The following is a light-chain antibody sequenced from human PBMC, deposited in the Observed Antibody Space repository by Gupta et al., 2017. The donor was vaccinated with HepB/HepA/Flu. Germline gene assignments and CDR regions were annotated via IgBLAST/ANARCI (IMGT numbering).Light chain of an antibody. Sequence: SALTPPASVSGSLGQTTTISCTGTTSDVGFYNCFSWNQQHPFRSPKRIICDVTYRPSGVSNRFSGAKSGNTTARTISGHLAEEVTGYYCSSYRPNINLEMLGGGTKLT. CDR1: TSDVGFYNC. J-gene: IGLJ3*02. CDR3: SSYRPNINLEM. V-gene: IGLV2-14*03. CDR2: DVT.